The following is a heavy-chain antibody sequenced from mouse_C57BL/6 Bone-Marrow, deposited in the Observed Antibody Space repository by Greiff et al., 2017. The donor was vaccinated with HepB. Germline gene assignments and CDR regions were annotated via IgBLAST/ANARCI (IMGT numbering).Heavy chain of an antibody. CDR1: GYTFTSYT. CDR3: AGFYYDYDDAMDY. J-gene: IGHJ4*01. V-gene: IGHV1-4*01. D-gene: IGHD2-4*01. Sequence: QVHVKQSGAELARPGASVKMSCKASGYTFTSYTMHWVKQRPGQGLEWIGYINPSSGYTKYNQKFKDKATLTADKSSSTAYMQLSSLTSEDSAVYYCAGFYYDYDDAMDYWGQGTSVTVSS. CDR2: INPSSGYT.